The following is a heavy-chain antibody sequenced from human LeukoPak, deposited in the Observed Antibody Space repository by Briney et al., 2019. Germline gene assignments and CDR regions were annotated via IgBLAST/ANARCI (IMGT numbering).Heavy chain of an antibody. Sequence: KVSCKASGDTFSNYAISWVRQAPGQGLEWMGRIIPMLGSTNYAQKFQDRVTITADRSTTTVYMDLSSLRSEDTAVYYCARVGYGSATYREIDYWGQGTQVTVSS. CDR3: ARVGYGSATYREIDY. J-gene: IGHJ4*02. V-gene: IGHV1-69*04. CDR1: GDTFSNYA. D-gene: IGHD3-10*01. CDR2: IIPMLGST.